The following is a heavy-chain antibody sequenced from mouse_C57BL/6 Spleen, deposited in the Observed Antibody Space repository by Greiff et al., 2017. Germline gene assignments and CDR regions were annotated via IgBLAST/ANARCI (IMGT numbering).Heavy chain of an antibody. D-gene: IGHD5-1*01. CDR2: IYPSDSET. J-gene: IGHJ1*03. V-gene: IGHV1-61*01. Sequence: QVQLQQPGAELVRPGSSVKLSCKASGYTFTSYWMDWVKQRPGQGLEWIGNIYPSDSETHYNQKFKDKATLTVDKSSSTAYMQLRSLTSEDSAVYYCARRDPEYPYWYFDVWGTGTTVTVSS. CDR3: ARRDPEYPYWYFDV. CDR1: GYTFTSYW.